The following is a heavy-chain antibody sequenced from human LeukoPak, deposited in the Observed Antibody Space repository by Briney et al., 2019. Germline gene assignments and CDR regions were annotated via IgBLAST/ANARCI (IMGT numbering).Heavy chain of an antibody. CDR1: GGSISSRTYY. Sequence: PSETLSLTCTVSGGSISSRTYYWGWIRQPPGKGLEWIGSIYYSGSTYYSPSLKSRVTISVDTSKNQFSLKLSSVTAADTAVYCCARHLLGGDYSEYFDYWGQGTLVTVSS. V-gene: IGHV4-39*01. CDR2: IYYSGST. D-gene: IGHD4-17*01. J-gene: IGHJ4*02. CDR3: ARHLLGGDYSEYFDY.